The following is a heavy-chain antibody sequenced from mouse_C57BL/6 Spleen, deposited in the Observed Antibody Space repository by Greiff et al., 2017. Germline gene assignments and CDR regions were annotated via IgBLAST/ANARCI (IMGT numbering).Heavy chain of an antibody. J-gene: IGHJ4*01. CDR2: ISNLAYSI. CDR1: GFTFSDYG. D-gene: IGHD1-1*01. V-gene: IGHV5-15*01. Sequence: EVKLVESGGGLVQPGGSLKLSCAASGFTFSDYGMAWVRQAPRKGPEWVAFISNLAYSIYYADTVTGRFTISRENAKNTLYLEMSSLRSEDTAMYYCARHGSSYDYYAMDYWGQGTSVTVSS. CDR3: ARHGSSYDYYAMDY.